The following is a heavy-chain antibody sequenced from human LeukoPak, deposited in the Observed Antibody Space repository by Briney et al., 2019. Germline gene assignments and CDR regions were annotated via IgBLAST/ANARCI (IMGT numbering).Heavy chain of an antibody. D-gene: IGHD3-10*01. CDR1: GATVSSNY. CDR3: ARDFSGY. J-gene: IGHJ4*01. Sequence: GGSLRLSCVVSGATVSSNYMSWVCQAPGKGLEWVSVIYSGGSTYYADSVKGRFTISRDISKNTLYLQMNDLRVEDTAVYYCARDFSGYWGQGALVTVSS. V-gene: IGHV3-66*01. CDR2: IYSGGST.